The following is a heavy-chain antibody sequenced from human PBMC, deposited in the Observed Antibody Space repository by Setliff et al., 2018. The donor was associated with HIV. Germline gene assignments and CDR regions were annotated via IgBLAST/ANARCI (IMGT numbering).Heavy chain of an antibody. D-gene: IGHD6-19*01. CDR3: ARTVLSQWLVPSDVWGVWDY. CDR1: GGTFSSYA. J-gene: IGHJ4*02. V-gene: IGHV1-69*05. Sequence: ASVKVSCKASGGTFSSYAISWVRQAPGQGLEWMGGIIPIFGTANYAQKFQGRVTITTDESTSTAYMELSSLRSEDTAVYYCARTVLSQWLVPSDVWGVWDYWGQGTLVTVSS. CDR2: IIPIFGTA.